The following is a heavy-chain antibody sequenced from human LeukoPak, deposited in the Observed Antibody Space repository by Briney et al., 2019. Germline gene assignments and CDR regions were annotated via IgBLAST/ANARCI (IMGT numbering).Heavy chain of an antibody. CDR3: ARDGGDYYDSSGYPFHH. CDR1: GFTFDDYG. V-gene: IGHV3-7*01. Sequence: GGSLRLSCAASGFTFDDYGMSWVRQAPGKGLEWVANIKEDGSRNHYVDSVKGRFTISRDNAKNSLYLQMNSLRAGDTAVYYCARDGGDYYDSSGYPFHHWGQGTLVTVSS. J-gene: IGHJ1*01. CDR2: IKEDGSRN. D-gene: IGHD3-22*01.